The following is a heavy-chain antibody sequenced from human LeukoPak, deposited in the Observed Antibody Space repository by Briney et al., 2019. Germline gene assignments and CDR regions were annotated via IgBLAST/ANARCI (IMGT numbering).Heavy chain of an antibody. Sequence: GGSLRLSCAASGFTFSSYGMHWVRQAPGKGLEWVAVISYDGSNKYYADSVKGRFTISRDNSKNTLYLQMNSLRAEDTAVYYCAKDRLYCSGGSCYPFGPDYWGQGTLVTVSS. V-gene: IGHV3-30*18. J-gene: IGHJ4*02. CDR3: AKDRLYCSGGSCYPFGPDY. D-gene: IGHD2-15*01. CDR1: GFTFSSYG. CDR2: ISYDGSNK.